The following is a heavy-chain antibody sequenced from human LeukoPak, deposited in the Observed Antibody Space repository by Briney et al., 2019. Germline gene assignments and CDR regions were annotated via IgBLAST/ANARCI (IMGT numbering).Heavy chain of an antibody. Sequence: PSETLSLTCTVSGGSISSYHWSWIRQPPGKGLEWIGYIYYSGSTNYNPSLKSRVTISVDTSKNQFSLKLNSVTAADTAVYYCASSPPYDILTGSLDYWGQGTLVTVSS. V-gene: IGHV4-59*01. J-gene: IGHJ4*02. D-gene: IGHD3-9*01. CDR3: ASSPPYDILTGSLDY. CDR2: IYYSGST. CDR1: GGSISSYH.